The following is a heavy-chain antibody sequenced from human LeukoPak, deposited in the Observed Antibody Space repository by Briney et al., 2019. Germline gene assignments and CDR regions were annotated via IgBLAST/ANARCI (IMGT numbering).Heavy chain of an antibody. CDR1: GFTFSSYE. D-gene: IGHD5-18*01. CDR3: ARVHYNTAMVDIDY. J-gene: IGHJ4*02. Sequence: PGGSLRLSCAASGFTFSSYEMHWVRQAPGKGLEWISYISSSGSTIYYADSVKGRFTISRDNGKNSLYLQMNSLRAEDTAVYYCARVHYNTAMVDIDYWGQGNPDHRLL. CDR2: ISSSGSTI. V-gene: IGHV3-48*03.